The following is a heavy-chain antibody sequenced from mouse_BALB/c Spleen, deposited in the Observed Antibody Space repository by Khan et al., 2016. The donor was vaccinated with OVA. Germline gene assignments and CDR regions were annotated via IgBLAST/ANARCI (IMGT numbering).Heavy chain of an antibody. Sequence: EVQLVESGPGLVKPSQSLSLTCTVTGYSITSGYAWNWIRQFPGNKLGWMGYISYSGGTSYNPSLKSRISITRDTSKNQFFLQLNSVTTEDTATYYCARGNYYGYYFDYWGQGTPLTVSS. CDR1: GYSITSGYA. CDR2: ISYSGGT. CDR3: ARGNYYGYYFDY. J-gene: IGHJ2*01. D-gene: IGHD1-1*01. V-gene: IGHV3-2*02.